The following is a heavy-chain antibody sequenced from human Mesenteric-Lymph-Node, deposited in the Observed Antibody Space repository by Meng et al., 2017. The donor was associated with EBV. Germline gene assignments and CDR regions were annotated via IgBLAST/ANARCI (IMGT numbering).Heavy chain of an antibody. V-gene: IGHV1-69*01. CDR2: IIPPTRRP. D-gene: IGHD3-3*01. CDR3: ARVPRVEWALYRPNFHY. J-gene: IGHJ4*02. CDR1: GDTFNNYA. Sequence: QGQLVQVGAEMKKPGSSVGLSCKASGDTFNNYAFNWVRQAPGQGFEWVGGIIPPTRRPNYAQQFQGRVTITADSSRSTLYMDLSSLRSEDTAVYYCARVPRVEWALYRPNFHYWGQGTLVTVSS.